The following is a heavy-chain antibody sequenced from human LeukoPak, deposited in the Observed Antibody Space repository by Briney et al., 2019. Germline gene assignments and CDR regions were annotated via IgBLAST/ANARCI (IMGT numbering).Heavy chain of an antibody. CDR1: GVSIRSDTYY. Sequence: SETLSLTCNVSGVSIRSDTYYWGWIRQPPGKGLEWIGNYHNGNSYYNPSLKSRVTISEDTSGNQFSLRVTSVTAADTAVYYCARLWDSTGLYFYYYMDVWGEGTTVTVSS. J-gene: IGHJ6*03. CDR3: ARLWDSTGLYFYYYMDV. V-gene: IGHV4-39*01. CDR2: YHNGNS. D-gene: IGHD6-25*01.